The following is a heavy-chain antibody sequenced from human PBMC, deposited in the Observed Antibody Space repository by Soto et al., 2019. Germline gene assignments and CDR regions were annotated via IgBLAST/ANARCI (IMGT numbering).Heavy chain of an antibody. CDR3: ASRTDYGGNSGFDY. CDR1: GGSISSYY. D-gene: IGHD4-17*01. J-gene: IGHJ4*02. CDR2: IYYSGST. V-gene: IGHV4-59*08. Sequence: SETLSLTCTVSGGSISSYYWSWIRQPPGKGLEWIGYIYYSGSTNYNPSLKSRVTISVDTSKNQFSLKLSSVTAADTAVYYCASRTDYGGNSGFDYWGQGTLVTVSS.